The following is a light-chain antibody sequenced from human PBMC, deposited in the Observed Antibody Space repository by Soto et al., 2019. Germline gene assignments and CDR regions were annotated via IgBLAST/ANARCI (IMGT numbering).Light chain of an antibody. CDR1: QGIRNY. Sequence: DIQLTQSPSSLSASLLDRVSIXCRASQGIRNYLAWYQQKPGKVPQLLIYAASASQSGVPSRFSGSGSGTDFTLTISSLQPEDVATYYCQKYNNAQWTFGQGTKVDIK. CDR2: AAS. V-gene: IGKV1-27*01. J-gene: IGKJ1*01. CDR3: QKYNNAQWT.